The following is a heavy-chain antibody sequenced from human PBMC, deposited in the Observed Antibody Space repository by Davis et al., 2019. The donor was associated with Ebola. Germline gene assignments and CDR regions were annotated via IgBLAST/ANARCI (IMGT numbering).Heavy chain of an antibody. CDR1: GFTFGDYA. Sequence: GGSLRLSCTASGFTFGDYAMSWFRQAPGKGLEWVSVIYSGGSTYYADSVKGRFTISRDNAKNSLYLQMNSLRAEDTAVYYCATRGVTPLWGQGTLVTVSS. CDR3: ATRGVTPL. D-gene: IGHD2-21*02. J-gene: IGHJ4*02. V-gene: IGHV3-66*01. CDR2: IYSGGST.